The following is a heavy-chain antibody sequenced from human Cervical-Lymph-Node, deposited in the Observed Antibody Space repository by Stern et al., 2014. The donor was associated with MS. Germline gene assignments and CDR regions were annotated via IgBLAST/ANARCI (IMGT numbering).Heavy chain of an antibody. CDR1: GLTLTRST. Sequence: VQLVESGGGVVQPGRSLRVSCVGSGLTLTRSTMHWVRQAPGKGLEWVAVLSHDGTTRYYADSVKGRRIISRDKLRNTHFLQMNALRPEDTAVYYCARGRGERDYFDLWGQGAMVSVSS. V-gene: IGHV3-30*04. CDR3: ARGRGERDYFDL. D-gene: IGHD4-17*01. CDR2: LSHDGTTR. J-gene: IGHJ4*02.